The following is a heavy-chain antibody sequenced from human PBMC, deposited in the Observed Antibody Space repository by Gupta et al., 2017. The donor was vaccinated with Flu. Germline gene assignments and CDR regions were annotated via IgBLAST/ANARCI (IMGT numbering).Heavy chain of an antibody. CDR3: VRWTGVAVDDTFEN. Sequence: QVQLVESGGGVVQPGRSLRLSCATSGFTFSNYYMHWVRQAPGKGLEGVAVIWYDGSDKYHAYSGKDRFTIARDDSNNSLFLQMNRLSGEETAEYYCVRWTGVAVDDTFENWGQGALVTVSS. CDR2: IWYDGSDK. D-gene: IGHD6-19*01. J-gene: IGHJ4*02. CDR1: GFTFSNYY. V-gene: IGHV3-33*01.